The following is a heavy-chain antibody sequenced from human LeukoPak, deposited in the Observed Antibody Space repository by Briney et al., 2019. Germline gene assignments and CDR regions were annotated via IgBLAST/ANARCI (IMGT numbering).Heavy chain of an antibody. V-gene: IGHV5-51*01. Sequence: GESLKISCKGSGYTFTTYWIGWVRQMPGKGLEWMGIIYPGDSDPRYSPSFQGQVTISADTSISTAYLQWSSLKAADSAMYYCVRPSGYSYGSPLVDWGQGTLVTVSS. CDR2: IYPGDSDP. CDR1: GYTFTTYW. CDR3: VRPSGYSYGSPLVD. D-gene: IGHD5-18*01. J-gene: IGHJ4*02.